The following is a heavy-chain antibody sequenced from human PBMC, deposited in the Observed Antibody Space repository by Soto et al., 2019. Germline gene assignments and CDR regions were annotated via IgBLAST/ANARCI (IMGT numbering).Heavy chain of an antibody. Sequence: GGSLRLSCAASGFTFSSYSMNWVGQAPGKGLEWVSYISSSSSTIYYADSVKGRFTISRDNAKNSLYLQMNSLRAEDTAVYYCASLFGYGAYYYYMDVWGKGTTVTVSS. V-gene: IGHV3-48*01. CDR1: GFTFSSYS. CDR3: ASLFGYGAYYYYMDV. D-gene: IGHD5-12*01. CDR2: ISSSSSTI. J-gene: IGHJ6*03.